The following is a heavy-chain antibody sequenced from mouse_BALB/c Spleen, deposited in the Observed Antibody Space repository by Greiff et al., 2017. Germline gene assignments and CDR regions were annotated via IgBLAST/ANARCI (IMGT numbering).Heavy chain of an antibody. D-gene: IGHD2-3*01. CDR3: ARGMAYYFDY. V-gene: IGHV1-69*01. CDR1: GYTFTDYW. J-gene: IGHJ2*01. CDR2: IDTSDSYT. Sequence: QVQLQQPGAELVMPGASVKMSCKASGYTFTDYWMHWVKQRPGQGLEWIGAIDTSDSYTSYNQKFKGKATLTVDESSSTAYMQLSSLTSEDSAVYYCARGMAYYFDYWGQGTTLTVSS.